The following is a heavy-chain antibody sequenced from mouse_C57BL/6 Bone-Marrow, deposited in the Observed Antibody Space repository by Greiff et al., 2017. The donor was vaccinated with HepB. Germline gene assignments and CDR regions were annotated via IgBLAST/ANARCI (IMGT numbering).Heavy chain of an antibody. CDR1: GFNIKNTY. Sequence: EVQLQESVAELVRPGASVKLSCTASGFNIKNTYMHWVKQRPEQGLEWIGRIDPANGNTKYAPKFQGKATITADPSSKTAYLQLSSLTSEDTAIYSCASPLGNHWYFDVWGTGTTVTVSS. V-gene: IGHV14-3*01. D-gene: IGHD2-14*01. CDR2: IDPANGNT. CDR3: ASPLGNHWYFDV. J-gene: IGHJ1*03.